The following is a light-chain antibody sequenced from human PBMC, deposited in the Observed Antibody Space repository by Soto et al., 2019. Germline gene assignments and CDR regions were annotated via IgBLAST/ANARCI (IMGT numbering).Light chain of an antibody. CDR2: DAS. CDR3: QQRSNGLT. V-gene: IGKV3-11*01. CDR1: QSVSSY. Sequence: EIVLTQSPATLSLSPGERDTLSCRASQSVSSYLAWYQQKPGQAPGLLIYDASNRVTGIPARFSGSGSGTDFNITISSLEPEDFAVYYCQQRSNGLTFGGRTKVQIK. J-gene: IGKJ4*01.